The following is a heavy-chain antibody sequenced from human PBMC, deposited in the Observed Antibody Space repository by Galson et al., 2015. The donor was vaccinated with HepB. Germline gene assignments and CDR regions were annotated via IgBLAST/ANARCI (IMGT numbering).Heavy chain of an antibody. V-gene: IGHV5-10-1*01. CDR3: ARQPQVYYGMDV. CDR1: GYSFTSYW. CDR2: IAPSDSYI. Sequence: QSGAEVKKPGESLKISCKGSGYSFTSYWIGWVRQMPGKGLEWMGGIAPSDSYIDYSPSFQGHVTISGDKSNSTAYLQWSSLKASDTAMYYCARQPQVYYGMDVWGQGTTVTVSS. J-gene: IGHJ6*02.